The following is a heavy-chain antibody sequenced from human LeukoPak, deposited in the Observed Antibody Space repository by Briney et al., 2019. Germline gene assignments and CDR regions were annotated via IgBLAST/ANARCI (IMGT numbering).Heavy chain of an antibody. CDR1: GGSISSYY. D-gene: IGHD1-7*01. J-gene: IGHJ3*02. CDR3: ARGPVGGTTYNDGDAFDI. CDR2: IYYSGST. V-gene: IGHV4-59*01. Sequence: SETLSLTCTVSGGSISSYYWSWIRQPPGKGLEWIGYIYYSGSTNYNPSLKSRVTISVVTSKNQFSLKLSSVTAADTAVYYCARGPVGGTTYNDGDAFDIWGQGTMVTVSS.